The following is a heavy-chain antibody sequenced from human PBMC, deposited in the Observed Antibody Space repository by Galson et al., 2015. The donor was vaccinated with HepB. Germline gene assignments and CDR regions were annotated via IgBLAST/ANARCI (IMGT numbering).Heavy chain of an antibody. J-gene: IGHJ3*01. CDR2: LSVSGSTT. D-gene: IGHD3-10*01. CDR1: GFIFSSYA. CDR3: AKDHPWLGEVYVFDV. Sequence: SLRLSCAASGFIFSSYAMSWVRQAPGKGLEWVSALSVSGSTTYYSDSVKGRFTISRDNSKNTLFLEMNSLRAEDTALYYCAKDHPWLGEVYVFDVWGQGTMVIVSS. V-gene: IGHV3-23*01.